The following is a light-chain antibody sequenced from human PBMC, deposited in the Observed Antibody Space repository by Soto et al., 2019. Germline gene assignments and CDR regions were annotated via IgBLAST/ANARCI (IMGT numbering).Light chain of an antibody. Sequence: QSVLTQSPSVSGAPGQRVTISCTGSSSNIGAGYDVHWYQQLPGTAPKLLIYGNSNRPSGVPDRFSGSKSGTSASLAITGLQAEAEADYYCQSYDSSLSGSGVFGTGTKLTVL. CDR1: SSNIGAGYD. V-gene: IGLV1-40*01. CDR3: QSYDSSLSGSGV. J-gene: IGLJ1*01. CDR2: GNS.